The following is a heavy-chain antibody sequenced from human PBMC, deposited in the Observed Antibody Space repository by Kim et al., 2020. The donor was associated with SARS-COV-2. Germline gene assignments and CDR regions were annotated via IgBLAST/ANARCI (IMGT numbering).Heavy chain of an antibody. J-gene: IGHJ4*02. CDR2: YYSGST. V-gene: IGHV4-31*02. Sequence: YYSGSTYYNPSLTSRVTISVDTSKNQFSLKLSSVTAADTAVYYCARDSELWGQGTLVTVSS. D-gene: IGHD1-7*01. CDR3: ARDSEL.